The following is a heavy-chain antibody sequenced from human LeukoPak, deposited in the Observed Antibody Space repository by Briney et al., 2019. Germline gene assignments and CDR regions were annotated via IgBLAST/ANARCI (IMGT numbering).Heavy chain of an antibody. CDR3: TRYNNDHFDH. CDR2: IAYDGSRA. D-gene: IGHD1-14*01. V-gene: IGHV3-33*01. CDR1: GFTFGGYG. Sequence: QPGRSLRLSCAGSGFTFGGYGMHWFRQTPGKGLEWVAAIAYDGSRAFYADSVKGRFTISRDNSKNTMSVQMDDLRAEDTAVYYCTRYNNDHFDHWGQGTLVTVSS. J-gene: IGHJ4*02.